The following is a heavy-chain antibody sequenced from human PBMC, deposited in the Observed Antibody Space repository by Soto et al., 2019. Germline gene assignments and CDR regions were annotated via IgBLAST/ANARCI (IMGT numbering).Heavy chain of an antibody. CDR3: ARILSGYSPFDY. J-gene: IGHJ4*02. CDR2: IYYSGST. Sequence: SETLSLTCLVSGDSSSSGSYYWGWIRQPPGKGLEWIGSIYYSGSTNYNPSLKSRVTISVDTSKNQFSLKLSSVTAADTAVYYCARILSGYSPFDYWGQGTLVTVSS. D-gene: IGHD3-9*01. CDR1: GDSSSSGSYY. V-gene: IGHV4-39*07.